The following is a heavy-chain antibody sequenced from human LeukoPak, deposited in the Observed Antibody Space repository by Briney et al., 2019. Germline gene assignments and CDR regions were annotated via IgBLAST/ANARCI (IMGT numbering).Heavy chain of an antibody. Sequence: PSETLSLTCAVYGGSFSGYYWSWIRQPPGKGLEWIGEINHSGSTNYNPSLKSRVTISVDTSKNQFSLKLSSVTAADTAVYYCARIRIQQWLPVAAAANFFDYWGQGTLVTVSS. D-gene: IGHD5-18*01. CDR3: ARIRIQQWLPVAAAANFFDY. CDR1: GGSFSGYY. CDR2: INHSGST. V-gene: IGHV4-34*01. J-gene: IGHJ4*02.